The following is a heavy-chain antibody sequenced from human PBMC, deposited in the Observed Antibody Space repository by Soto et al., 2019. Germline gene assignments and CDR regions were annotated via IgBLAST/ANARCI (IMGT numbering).Heavy chain of an antibody. J-gene: IGHJ4*02. CDR2: ISWNSGSI. D-gene: IGHD6-13*01. CDR1: GFTFDDYA. CDR3: AKEQQLVGYFDY. Sequence: EVQLVESGGGLVQPGRSLRLSCAASGFTFDDYAMHWVRQAPGKGLEWVSGISWNSGSIGYADSVKGRFTISRDNAKNSLYLQMNSLRAEDTALYYCAKEQQLVGYFDYWGQGTLVTVSS. V-gene: IGHV3-9*01.